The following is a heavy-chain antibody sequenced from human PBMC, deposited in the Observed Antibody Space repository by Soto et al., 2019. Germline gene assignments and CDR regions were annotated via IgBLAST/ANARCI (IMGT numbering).Heavy chain of an antibody. D-gene: IGHD3-16*01. CDR1: GGTFSSYG. V-gene: IGHV1-69*01. Sequence: QEQLVQSGAEVKKPGSSVKVSCKVSGGTFSSYGFSWVRQAPGQWLEWVGDIFPIFNTANYAQKFQGRVKITADESTSTVSMDLSSLRSDDTAVYYCAGGTHATFGGVTVYYYYGMDVWGQGTKVTVSS. CDR3: AGGTHATFGGVTVYYYYGMDV. J-gene: IGHJ6*02. CDR2: IFPIFNTA.